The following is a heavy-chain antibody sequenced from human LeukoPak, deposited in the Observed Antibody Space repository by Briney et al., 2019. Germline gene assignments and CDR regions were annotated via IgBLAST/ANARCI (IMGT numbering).Heavy chain of an antibody. CDR2: IYPGDSDT. V-gene: IGHV5-51*01. Sequence: LKISCKGSGYSXTSXXIGWVRXMPGKGLXWMGIIYPGDSDTRYSPSFQGQVTISADKSISTAYLQWSSLKASDTAMYYCARQEQQLALDYWGQGTLVTVSS. CDR3: ARQEQQLALDY. J-gene: IGHJ4*02. D-gene: IGHD6-13*01. CDR1: GYSXTSXX.